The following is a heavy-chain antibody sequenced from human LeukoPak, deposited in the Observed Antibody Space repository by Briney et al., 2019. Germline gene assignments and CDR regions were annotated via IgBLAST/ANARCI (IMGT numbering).Heavy chain of an antibody. D-gene: IGHD3-10*01. V-gene: IGHV3-48*03. CDR2: ISDSGGSI. Sequence: PGGSLRLSCVVSGFTFSTYEMNWVRQAPGKGLAWIAYISDSGGSIYYADSVEGRFTISRDSAKHTLYLQMNSLRVEGTAVYYCGMVRGLGSWGQGTLVTVSS. J-gene: IGHJ4*02. CDR1: GFTFSTYE. CDR3: GMVRGLGS.